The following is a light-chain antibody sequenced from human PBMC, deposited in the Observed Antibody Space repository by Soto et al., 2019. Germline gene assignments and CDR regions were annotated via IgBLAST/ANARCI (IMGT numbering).Light chain of an antibody. CDR3: QQYDNLPQT. CDR2: DAS. Sequence: DIQMTPSPSSLSASVGDRVTITCQASQDISNYLNWYQQKPGKASKLLIYDASNLETGVPSRFRGSGSGTDFTFTISSLPPEDIATYHCQQYDNLPQTFGQGTKAEIK. J-gene: IGKJ1*01. V-gene: IGKV1-33*01. CDR1: QDISNY.